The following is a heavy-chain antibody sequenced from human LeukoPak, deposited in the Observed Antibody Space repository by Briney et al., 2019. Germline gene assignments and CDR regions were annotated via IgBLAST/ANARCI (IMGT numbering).Heavy chain of an antibody. CDR1: GYTFTGYY. J-gene: IGHJ4*02. V-gene: IGHV1-2*02. D-gene: IGHD2-2*01. CDR3: ARAPAKFVVVPGGLDY. Sequence: GASVKVSCKASGYTFTGYYMHWVRQAPGQGLEWMGWTNPNSGGTNYAQKFQGRVTMTRDTSISTAYMELSRLRSDDTAVYYCARAPAKFVVVPGGLDYWGQGTLVTVSS. CDR2: TNPNSGGT.